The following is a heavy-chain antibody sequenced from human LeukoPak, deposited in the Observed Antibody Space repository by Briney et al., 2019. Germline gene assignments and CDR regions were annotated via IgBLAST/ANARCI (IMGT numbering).Heavy chain of an antibody. Sequence: GASVKVSCKASGYTFASYDINWVRQATGQGLEWMGWMNPNSGNTGYAQKFQGRVTMTRNTSISTAYMELSSLRSEDTAVYYCARAETYYYDSSGYEGMDVWGQGTTVTVSS. CDR1: GYTFASYD. V-gene: IGHV1-8*01. J-gene: IGHJ6*02. D-gene: IGHD3-22*01. CDR2: MNPNSGNT. CDR3: ARAETYYYDSSGYEGMDV.